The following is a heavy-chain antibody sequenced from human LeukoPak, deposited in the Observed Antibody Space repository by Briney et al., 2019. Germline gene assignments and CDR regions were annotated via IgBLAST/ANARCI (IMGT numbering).Heavy chain of an antibody. Sequence: PGGSLRLSCEASGSAFSRYGMNWVRQAPGKGLEWVSGIVGNSGSIYYADSVKGRLTISRDNSKNTLYLQMNGLRAEDTAVYYCAELGITMIGGVWGKGTTVTISS. CDR2: IVGNSGSI. CDR1: GSAFSRYG. D-gene: IGHD3-10*02. J-gene: IGHJ6*04. V-gene: IGHV3-23*01. CDR3: AELGITMIGGV.